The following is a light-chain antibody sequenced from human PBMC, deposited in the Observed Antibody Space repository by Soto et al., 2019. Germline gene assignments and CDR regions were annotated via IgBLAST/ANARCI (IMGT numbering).Light chain of an antibody. CDR2: ATS. V-gene: IGKV3-20*01. Sequence: EIVLAQSPGPLSLSPGERATLSCRASHSVSTSFLNWYQQKPGRAPRLLISATSSRATGIPDRFIGSGSGTDFTLTISRLEPEDFAVYYCQYCGDSPYYAFGQGTRLEI. CDR3: QYCGDSPYYA. CDR1: HSVSTSF. J-gene: IGKJ2*01.